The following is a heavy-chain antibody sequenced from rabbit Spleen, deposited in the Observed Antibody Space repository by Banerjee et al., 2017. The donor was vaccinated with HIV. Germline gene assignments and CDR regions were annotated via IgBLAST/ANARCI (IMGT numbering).Heavy chain of an antibody. Sequence: QSLEESGGGLVQPEGSLTLTCKASGFSFSSSDYICWVRQAPGKGLEWISCIAGSSSGFTYSATWATGRFTISRDNAQNTLYLQLNSLTAADTATYFCVREVYHILGLWGQGTLVTVS. D-gene: IGHD1-1*01. V-gene: IGHV1S40*01. CDR1: GFSFSSSDY. CDR2: IAGSSSGFT. CDR3: VREVYHILGL. J-gene: IGHJ3*01.